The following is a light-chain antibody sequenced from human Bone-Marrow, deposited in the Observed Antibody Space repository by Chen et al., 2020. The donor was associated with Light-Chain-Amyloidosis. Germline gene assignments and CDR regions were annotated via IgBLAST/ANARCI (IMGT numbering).Light chain of an antibody. J-gene: IGLJ1*01. CDR3: SSYTITNTLV. V-gene: IGLV2-14*01. CDR1: SRDVGGDNH. Sequence: QSALTQPASVSGSPGQSITISCTGTSRDVGGDNHVSWYQQHPDKAPKLMIYEVTNRPSWCPYRFSCSKSNNTASLTISRLQTEDDAYYFCSSYTITNTLVFGSGTRVTVL. CDR2: EVT.